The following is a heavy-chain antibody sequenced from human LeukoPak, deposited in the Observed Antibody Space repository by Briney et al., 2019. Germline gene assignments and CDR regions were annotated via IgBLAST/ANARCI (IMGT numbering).Heavy chain of an antibody. V-gene: IGHV4-39*07. J-gene: IGHJ6*03. Sequence: GSTYYNPSLKSRVTISVDTSKNQFSLKLSSVTAADTAVYYCARTTMVRGTYYMDVWGKGTTVTISS. CDR3: ARTTMVRGTYYMDV. CDR2: GST. D-gene: IGHD3-10*01.